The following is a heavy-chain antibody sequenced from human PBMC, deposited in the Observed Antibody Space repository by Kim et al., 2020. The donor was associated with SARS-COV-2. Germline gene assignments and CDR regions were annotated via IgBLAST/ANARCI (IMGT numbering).Heavy chain of an antibody. CDR3: ARGVAARSYYYYGMDA. V-gene: IGHV3-30-3*01. J-gene: IGHJ6*02. CDR2: ISYDGINE. D-gene: IGHD6-6*01. Sequence: GGSLRLSCAASGFTFGGYAMHWVRQAPGKGLEWVGAISYDGINEYYADSVKGRFTISRDNSQNTLSLQINSLRSEDTAVYYCARGVAARSYYYYGMDAWGQGTTVTVSS. CDR1: GFTFGGYA.